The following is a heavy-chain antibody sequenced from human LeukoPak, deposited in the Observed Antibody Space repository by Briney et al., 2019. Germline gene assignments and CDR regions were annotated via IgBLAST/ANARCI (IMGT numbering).Heavy chain of an antibody. CDR2: ISNSGGST. Sequence: GGSLRLSCSASGFTFSSYAMHWVRQAPGKGLEYVSGISNSGGSTYYADSVKGRFTISRDNSKNTLYLQMSSLRVEDTAVYYCVKDDGFYWGGDGAFHIWGQGTMVTVSS. J-gene: IGHJ3*02. D-gene: IGHD3-16*01. CDR3: VKDDGFYWGGDGAFHI. CDR1: GFTFSSYA. V-gene: IGHV3-64D*06.